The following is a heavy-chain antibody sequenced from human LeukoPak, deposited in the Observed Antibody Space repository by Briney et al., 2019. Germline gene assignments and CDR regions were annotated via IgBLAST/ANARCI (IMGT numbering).Heavy chain of an antibody. CDR1: GFTFSSYW. J-gene: IGHJ4*02. Sequence: GGSLRLSCAASGFTFSSYWMHWVRQAPGKGLVWVSRINTDGSSTSYADSVKGRFTISRDNSKNTLYLQMNSLRAEDTAVYYCAKTGYDFWSGPDYWGQGTLVTVSS. CDR2: INTDGSST. D-gene: IGHD3-3*01. V-gene: IGHV3-74*01. CDR3: AKTGYDFWSGPDY.